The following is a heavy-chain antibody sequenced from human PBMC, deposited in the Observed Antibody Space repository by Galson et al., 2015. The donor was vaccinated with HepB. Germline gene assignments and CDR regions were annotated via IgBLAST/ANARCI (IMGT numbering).Heavy chain of an antibody. D-gene: IGHD3-10*01. V-gene: IGHV3-30*04. CDR3: ASGLLWFGEESAFDI. CDR2: ISYDGSNK. Sequence: SLRLSCAASGFTFSSYAMHWVRQAPGKGLEWVAVISYDGSNKYYADSVKGRFTISRDNSKNTLYLQMNSLRAEDTAVYYCASGLLWFGEESAFDIWGQGTMVTVSS. CDR1: GFTFSSYA. J-gene: IGHJ3*02.